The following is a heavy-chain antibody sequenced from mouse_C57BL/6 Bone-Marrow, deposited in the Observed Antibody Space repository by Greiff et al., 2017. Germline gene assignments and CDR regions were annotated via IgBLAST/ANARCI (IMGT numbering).Heavy chain of an antibody. CDR2: IDPENGDT. J-gene: IGHJ1*03. V-gene: IGHV14-4*01. CDR1: GFNIKDDY. CDR3: TTWGYYWYFDV. D-gene: IGHD2-2*01. Sequence: VQLQQSGAELVRPGASVKLSCTASGFNIKDDYMHWVKQRPEQGLEWIGWIDPENGDTEYASKFQGKATITADTSSHTAYLQLSSLTSEDTAVYYCTTWGYYWYFDVWGTGTTVTVSS.